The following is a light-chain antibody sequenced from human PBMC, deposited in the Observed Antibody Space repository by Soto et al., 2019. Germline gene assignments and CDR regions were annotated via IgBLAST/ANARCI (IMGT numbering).Light chain of an antibody. CDR1: QSIAYW. CDR3: QHYNSYSEA. J-gene: IGKJ1*01. Sequence: DIQMTQSPSRLSASVGDRVTITCRASQSIAYWLAWYQQKPGKAPNLLIYKASTLKSGVPSRFSGSGSGTEFTLTISSLQPDDFATYYCQHYNSYSEAFGQATKVDIK. V-gene: IGKV1-5*03. CDR2: KAS.